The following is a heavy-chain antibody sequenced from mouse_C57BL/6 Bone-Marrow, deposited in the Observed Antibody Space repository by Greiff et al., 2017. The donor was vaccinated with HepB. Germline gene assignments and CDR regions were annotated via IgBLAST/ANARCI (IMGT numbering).Heavy chain of an antibody. D-gene: IGHD1-1*01. CDR3: ARDQRYGSREYFDV. J-gene: IGHJ1*03. CDR1: GFTFSDYY. V-gene: IGHV5-16*01. Sequence: EVHLVESEGGLVQPGSSMKLSCTASGFTFSDYYMAWVRQVPEKGLEWVANINYDGSSTYYLDSLKSRFIISRDNAKNILYLQMSSLKSEDTATYYCARDQRYGSREYFDVWGTGTTVTVSS. CDR2: INYDGSST.